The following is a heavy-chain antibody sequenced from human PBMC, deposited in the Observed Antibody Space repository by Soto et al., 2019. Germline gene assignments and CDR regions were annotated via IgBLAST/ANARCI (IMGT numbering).Heavy chain of an antibody. V-gene: IGHV1-69*01. D-gene: IGHD6-13*01. CDR2: IIPYYNTL. J-gene: IGHJ4*02. CDR1: EGTFNSYA. Sequence: QAQVVQSGAEVRKPGSSVTLSCKASEGTFNSYAIAWVRQAPGQGLEWMGGIIPYYNTLNYAQKFQDRVTITADDSTNAVYMELSSLRSDDTAVYFCASGASRWYPYFVDSWAQGTLVTVSS. CDR3: ASGASRWYPYFVDS.